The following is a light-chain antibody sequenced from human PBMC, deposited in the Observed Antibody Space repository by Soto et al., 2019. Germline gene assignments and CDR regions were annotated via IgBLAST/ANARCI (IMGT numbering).Light chain of an antibody. J-gene: IGKJ1*01. V-gene: IGKV3-20*01. CDR3: HQCSHSPLT. CDR2: DAV. Sequence: EIVLTQSPATLSLSPGERATLSCRASHSVTNDFLAWYQQKPGQPPRLIIEDAVDRATGVPDRFIGSGSGKDFTLTISRLEPEDFAVYYCHQCSHSPLTFGQGTKVEIK. CDR1: HSVTNDF.